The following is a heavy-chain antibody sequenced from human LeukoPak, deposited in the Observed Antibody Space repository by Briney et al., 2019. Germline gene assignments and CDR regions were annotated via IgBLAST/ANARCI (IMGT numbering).Heavy chain of an antibody. CDR3: ARYPHFDY. J-gene: IGHJ4*02. CDR1: GNIFTSYY. V-gene: IGHV1-46*01. CDR2: INPSGNST. Sequence: ASVKVSCKASGNIFTSYYIHWVRQAPGQGLEWMGIINPSGNSTSYAQKFQGRVTMTRDTSTSTVHMELSSLRSEDTAVYYCARYPHFDYWGQGTLVTVSS.